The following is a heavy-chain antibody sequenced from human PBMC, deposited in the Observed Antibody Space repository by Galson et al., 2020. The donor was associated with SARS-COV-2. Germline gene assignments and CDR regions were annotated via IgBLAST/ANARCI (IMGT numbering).Heavy chain of an antibody. V-gene: IGHV3-15*01. Sequence: GESLKIPCAAPGFTFSNAWMSWVRQAPGKGPEWVGRIKSKTDGRTTDYAPPVKGRFTISRDDSKNTLYLQMNSLKTEDTAVYYCTTDSPITIFGVVTRRGAFDIWGQGTMVTVSS. J-gene: IGHJ3*02. CDR2: IKSKTDGRTT. D-gene: IGHD3-3*01. CDR3: TTDSPITIFGVVTRRGAFDI. CDR1: GFTFSNAW.